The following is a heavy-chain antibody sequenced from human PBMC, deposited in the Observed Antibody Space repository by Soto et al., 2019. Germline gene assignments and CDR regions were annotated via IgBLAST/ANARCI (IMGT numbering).Heavy chain of an antibody. V-gene: IGHV6-1*01. CDR2: TYSRSKWNN. CDR3: ARVYPDYERSDSYVDY. Sequence: QVQLQQSGPGLVTPSQTLSLTCAISGDSVSGNSAAWNWIRQSPSRVLEWLGRTYSRSKWNNDYAVYVKSRTTVTPDTSKDQFSRHLNSVTPAHTAGYYRARVYPDYERSDSYVDYWGEGAMRTLSS. CDR1: GDSVSGNSAA. J-gene: IGHJ4*02. D-gene: IGHD3-16*01.